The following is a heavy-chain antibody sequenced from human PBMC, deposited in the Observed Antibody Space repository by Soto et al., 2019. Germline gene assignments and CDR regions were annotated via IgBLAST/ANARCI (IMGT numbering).Heavy chain of an antibody. CDR1: GFTFSSYS. V-gene: IGHV3-21*01. CDR3: ARWHTGSSYTPYYYYGMDV. J-gene: IGHJ6*02. CDR2: ISSSSSYI. Sequence: GGSLRLSCAASGFTFSSYSMNWVRRAPGKGLEWVSSISSSSSYIYYADSVKGRFTISRDNAKNSLYLQMNSLRAEDTDEDYGARWHTGSSYTPYYYYGMDVWGQGTTVTVSS. D-gene: IGHD6-6*01.